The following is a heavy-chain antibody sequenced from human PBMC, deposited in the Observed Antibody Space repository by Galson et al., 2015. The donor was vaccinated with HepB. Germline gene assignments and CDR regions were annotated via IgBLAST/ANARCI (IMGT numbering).Heavy chain of an antibody. CDR1: GFTFSDYA. Sequence: SLRLSCAASGFTFSDYAMHWVRQAPGEGLEWVAAISHNGYHIHYADSVEGRFTISRDNSRNTLYVQMNNLRVEDSCLYYCASTIWGQGTLVTVSS. V-gene: IGHV3-30-3*01. CDR2: ISHNGYHI. D-gene: IGHD5-24*01. J-gene: IGHJ4*02. CDR3: ASTI.